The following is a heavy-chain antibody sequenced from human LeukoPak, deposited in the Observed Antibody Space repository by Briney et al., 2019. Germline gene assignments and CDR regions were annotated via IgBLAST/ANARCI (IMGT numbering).Heavy chain of an antibody. D-gene: IGHD2-2*01. Sequence: GSSVKVSCKASGGTFSSYAISWVRQAPGQGLEWMGGNIPIFGTANYAQKFQGRVTITTDESTSTAYMELSSLRSEDTAVYYCARSRSIVVVPAAIRVAARPMEDAFDIWGQGTMVTVSS. CDR3: ARSRSIVVVPAAIRVAARPMEDAFDI. CDR2: NIPIFGTA. J-gene: IGHJ3*02. V-gene: IGHV1-69*05. CDR1: GGTFSSYA.